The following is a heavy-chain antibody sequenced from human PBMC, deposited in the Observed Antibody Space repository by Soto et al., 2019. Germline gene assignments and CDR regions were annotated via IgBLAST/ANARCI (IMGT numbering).Heavy chain of an antibody. D-gene: IGHD6-19*01. CDR2: IKSKTDGGTT. V-gene: IGHV3-15*07. Sequence: GGSLRLSCAASGFTFSNAWMNWVRQAPGKGLEWVGRIKSKTDGGTTDYAAPVKGRFTISRDDSKNTLYLQMNSLKTEDTAVYYCTTDRGNSGYDYPGIAVAGKSGYWGQGTLVTVSS. J-gene: IGHJ4*02. CDR1: GFTFSNAW. CDR3: TTDRGNSGYDYPGIAVAGKSGY.